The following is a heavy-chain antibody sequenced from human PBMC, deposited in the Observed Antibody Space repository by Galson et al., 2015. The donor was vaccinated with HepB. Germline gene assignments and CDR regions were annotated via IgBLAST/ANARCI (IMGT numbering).Heavy chain of an antibody. CDR2: ISYDGSNK. CDR3: AKPQYYGSGSLLFPFDY. D-gene: IGHD3-10*01. J-gene: IGHJ4*02. V-gene: IGHV3-30*18. CDR1: GFTFSSYG. Sequence: SLRLSCAASGFTFSSYGMHWVRQAPGKGLEWVAVISYDGSNKYYADSVKGRFTISRDNSKNTLYLQMNSLRAEDTAVYYCAKPQYYGSGSLLFPFDYWGQGTLVTVSS.